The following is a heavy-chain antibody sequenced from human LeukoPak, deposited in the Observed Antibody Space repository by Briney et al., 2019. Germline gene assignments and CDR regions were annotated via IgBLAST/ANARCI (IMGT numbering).Heavy chain of an antibody. CDR2: IWYDGSNK. D-gene: IGHD1-1*01. V-gene: IGHV3-33*01. CDR3: ARDMDMTTGAFDI. Sequence: GRSLRLSCAASGFTFSSYGMHWVRQAPGKGLEWVAVIWYDGSNKYYADSVKGRFTISRDNSKNTLYLQMNSLRAEDTAVYYCARDMDMTTGAFDIWGQGTMVTVSS. J-gene: IGHJ3*02. CDR1: GFTFSSYG.